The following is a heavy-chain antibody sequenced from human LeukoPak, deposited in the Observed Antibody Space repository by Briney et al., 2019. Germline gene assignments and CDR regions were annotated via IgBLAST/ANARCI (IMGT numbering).Heavy chain of an antibody. V-gene: IGHV3-21*01. Sequence: PGGSLRLSCTTSGFTFSSYAMHWVRQAPGKGLEWVSSISSTTSYIYHAYSVKGRFTISRDNAKNSLYLQMNSLRAEDTAVYYCAKTSMVMNFDYWGQGTLVTVSS. CDR3: AKTSMVMNFDY. CDR1: GFTFSSYA. J-gene: IGHJ4*02. D-gene: IGHD5-18*01. CDR2: ISSTTSYI.